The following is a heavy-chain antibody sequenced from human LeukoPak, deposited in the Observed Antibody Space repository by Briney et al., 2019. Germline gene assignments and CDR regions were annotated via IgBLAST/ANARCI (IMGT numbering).Heavy chain of an antibody. CDR2: ISYDGSNK. CDR1: GFTFSSYA. CDR3: AREIQLWSYIDY. D-gene: IGHD5-18*01. V-gene: IGHV3-30-3*01. Sequence: GGSLRLSCAASGFTFSSYAMPWVRQAPGKGLEWVAVISYDGSNKYYADSVKGRFTISRDNSKNTLYLQMNSLRAEDTAVYYCAREIQLWSYIDYWGQGTLVTVSS. J-gene: IGHJ4*02.